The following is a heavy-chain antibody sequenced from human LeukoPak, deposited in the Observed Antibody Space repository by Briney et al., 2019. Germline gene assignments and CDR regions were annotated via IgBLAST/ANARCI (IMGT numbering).Heavy chain of an antibody. CDR3: ARACPYYYYGMDV. Sequence: GGSLRLSCAASGFTFSSYSMNWVRQAPGKGLGSVSSISSCSNYIYYANSVKGRFTISRDKAKNSLYLQMNSLRAEDTAVYYCARACPYYYYGMDVWGQGTTVTVSS. J-gene: IGHJ6*02. CDR1: GFTFSSYS. CDR2: ISSCSNYI. V-gene: IGHV3-21*01.